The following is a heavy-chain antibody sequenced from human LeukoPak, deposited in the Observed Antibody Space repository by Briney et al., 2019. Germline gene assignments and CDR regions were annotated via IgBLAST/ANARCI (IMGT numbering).Heavy chain of an antibody. D-gene: IGHD2/OR15-2a*01. Sequence: GGSLRLSCAASGFTFESYAMNWVRQAPGKGLEWISTVSTSGSTYYADSVKGRFTISRDNSKDTLYLRMNSLSPEDTAVYQCARLLSGAGYFDYWGQGALVTVSS. V-gene: IGHV3-23*01. CDR1: GFTFESYA. CDR2: VSTSGST. J-gene: IGHJ4*02. CDR3: ARLLSGAGYFDY.